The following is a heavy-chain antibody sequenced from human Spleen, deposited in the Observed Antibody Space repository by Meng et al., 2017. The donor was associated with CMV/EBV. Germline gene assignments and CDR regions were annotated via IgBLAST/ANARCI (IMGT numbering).Heavy chain of an antibody. D-gene: IGHD3-10*01. Sequence: SETLSLTCSVSGGSISSADFYWSWIRQPPRKGLECICYNYNSGRTWYNSSLKGRIVTSLDTSKIQVSLKLSSVTAADTAVYYCARLRGFNYYGMDVWGQGTTVTVSS. CDR3: ARLRGFNYYGMDV. CDR2: NYNSGRT. V-gene: IGHV4-30-4*08. J-gene: IGHJ6*02. CDR1: GGSISSADFY.